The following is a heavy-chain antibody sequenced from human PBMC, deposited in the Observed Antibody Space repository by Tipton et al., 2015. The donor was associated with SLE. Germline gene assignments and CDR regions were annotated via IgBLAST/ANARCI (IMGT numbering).Heavy chain of an antibody. Sequence: RSLRLSCAASGFTFSSYAMHWVRQAPGKGLEWVAVISYDGSNKYYADSVKGQFTISRDNSKNTLYLQMNSLRAEDTAVYYCARDLYYFYYYMDVWGKGTTVTVSS. V-gene: IGHV3-30*04. CDR1: GFTFSSYA. J-gene: IGHJ6*03. CDR3: ARDLYYFYYYMDV. CDR2: ISYDGSNK.